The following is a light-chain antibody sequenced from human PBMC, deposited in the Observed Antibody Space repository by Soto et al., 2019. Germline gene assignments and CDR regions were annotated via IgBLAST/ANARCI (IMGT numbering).Light chain of an antibody. CDR1: ESISSW. J-gene: IGKJ1*01. V-gene: IGKV1-5*01. CDR3: QDYSPYSWT. Sequence: DTFKNTGRASESISSWLAWYQEKPGKAPNLLIYDASSLESGVPSRFSGSGKQKEANLTVRRLQPDDFATYYCQDYSPYSWTCGQGTKVDNK. CDR2: DAS.